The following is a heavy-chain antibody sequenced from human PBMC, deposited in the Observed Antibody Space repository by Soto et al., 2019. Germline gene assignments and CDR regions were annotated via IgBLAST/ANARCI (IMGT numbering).Heavy chain of an antibody. D-gene: IGHD2-21*01. CDR3: GRVVEGATRHTDPDS. V-gene: IGHV4-39*01. J-gene: IGHJ5*01. CDR1: GVSIHNSHSF. Sequence: SETLSLTCTVSGVSIHNSHSFWAWIRQPPGKGLQFIASVYHNGGAHYNSSLKSRVTISVDTANNQVSLRMRSLTAADTAFYYCGRVVEGATRHTDPDSWGQGILVTISS. CDR2: VYHNGGA.